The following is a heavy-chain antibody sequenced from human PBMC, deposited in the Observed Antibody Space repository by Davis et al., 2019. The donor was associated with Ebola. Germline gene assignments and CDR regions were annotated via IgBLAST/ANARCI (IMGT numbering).Heavy chain of an antibody. CDR3: AREGVGYCSSTSCYYYGMDV. J-gene: IGHJ6*02. CDR2: ISSSSSYI. D-gene: IGHD2-2*01. CDR1: GFTFSSYS. V-gene: IGHV3-21*04. Sequence: GESLKISCAASGFTFSSYSMNWVRQAPGKGLEWVSSISSSSSYIYYADSVKGRFTISRDNAKNSLYLQMNSLRAEDTAVYYCAREGVGYCSSTSCYYYGMDVWGQGTTVTVSS.